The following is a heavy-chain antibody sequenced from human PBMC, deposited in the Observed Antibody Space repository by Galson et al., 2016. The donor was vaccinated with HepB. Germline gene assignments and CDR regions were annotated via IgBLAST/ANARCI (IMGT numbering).Heavy chain of an antibody. CDR2: ISSGSSYI. CDR1: GFTFSNYS. J-gene: IGHJ6*02. CDR3: ARDPTITMVRGVIFYYGMDV. V-gene: IGHV3-21*01. D-gene: IGHD3-10*01. Sequence: SLRLSCAASGFTFSNYSVTWVRQGPGKGQEWVSSISSGSSYIYYADSVKGRFTISRDNAKNSLYLEMNSLRAEDTAVYYCARDPTITMVRGVIFYYGMDVWGQGTTVTVSS.